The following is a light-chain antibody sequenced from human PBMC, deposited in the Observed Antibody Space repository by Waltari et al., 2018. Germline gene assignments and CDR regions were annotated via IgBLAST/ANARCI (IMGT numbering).Light chain of an antibody. CDR1: ESVSSSY. CDR2: GAS. V-gene: IGKV3-20*01. Sequence: EIVLTQSPGTLSLSPGERATLSCRASESVSSSYLAWYQQKPGQAPRLLIYGASSRATGIPDRFSGSGSGTDFTLTISRLEPEDFAVYYCQQYGSSPVTFGQGTKLEIK. J-gene: IGKJ2*01. CDR3: QQYGSSPVT.